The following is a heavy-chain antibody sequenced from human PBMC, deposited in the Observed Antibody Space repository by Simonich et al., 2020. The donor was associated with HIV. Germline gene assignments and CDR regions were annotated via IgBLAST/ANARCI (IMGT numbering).Heavy chain of an antibody. CDR1: GGSFSGYY. J-gene: IGHJ4*02. D-gene: IGHD5-18*01. CDR2: INHSGST. CDR3: ARHGEYSYGPYFDY. Sequence: QVQLQQWGAGLLKPSETLSLNCAVYGGSFSGYYWSWIRQPPGKGLGWIGEINHSGSTTDNPSLKSRGTRSVDTSKNQFSRKLSSVTAADTAVYYCARHGEYSYGPYFDYWGQGTLVTVSS. V-gene: IGHV4-34*01.